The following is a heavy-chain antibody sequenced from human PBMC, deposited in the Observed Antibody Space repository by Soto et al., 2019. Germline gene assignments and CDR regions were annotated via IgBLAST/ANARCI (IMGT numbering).Heavy chain of an antibody. J-gene: IGHJ6*03. V-gene: IGHV4-59*01. CDR3: ARDFKRDGLYYMDV. CDR2: IYYSGST. D-gene: IGHD4-17*01. CDR1: GGSISSYY. Sequence: QVQLQESGPGLVKPSETLSLTCTVSGGSISSYYWSWIRQPPGKGLEWIGYIYYSGSTNYNPSLKSRVTISVDTSKNQFSLKLNSVTAADTAVYYCARDFKRDGLYYMDVWGKGTTVTVSS.